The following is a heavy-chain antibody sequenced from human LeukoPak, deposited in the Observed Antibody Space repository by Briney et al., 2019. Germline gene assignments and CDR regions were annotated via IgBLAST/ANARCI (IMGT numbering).Heavy chain of an antibody. CDR1: AGSLSSSSYY. CDR2: IYYSRRT. CDR3: ARTTSDYAFDY. J-gene: IGHJ4*02. Sequence: SETLSLTCTVSAGSLSSSSYYWGWIHEPPGRGLEWIGSIYYSRRTYYNPSRKSRATISLDTTKNQFSLKLSSVTAADTAVYYCARTTSDYAFDYWGQGTLVTVSS. V-gene: IGHV4-39*01. D-gene: IGHD4-17*01.